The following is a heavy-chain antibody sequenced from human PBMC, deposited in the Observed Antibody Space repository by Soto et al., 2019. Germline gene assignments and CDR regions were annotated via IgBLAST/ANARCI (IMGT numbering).Heavy chain of an antibody. CDR3: ARVFRYFDWLWAPGAARPAPSTLFDI. CDR2: IYYSGST. V-gene: IGHV4-31*03. J-gene: IGHJ3*02. Sequence: SETLSLTCTVSGGSISSGGYYWSWIRQHPGKGLEWIGYIYYSGSTYYNPSLKSRVTISVDTSKNQFSLKLSSVTAADTAVYYCARVFRYFDWLWAPGAARPAPSTLFDIWGQGTMVTVSS. D-gene: IGHD3-9*01. CDR1: GGSISSGGYY.